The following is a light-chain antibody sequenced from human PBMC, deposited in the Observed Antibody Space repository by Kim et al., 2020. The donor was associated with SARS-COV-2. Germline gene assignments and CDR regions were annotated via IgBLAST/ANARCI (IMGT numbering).Light chain of an antibody. CDR2: DIS. CDR3: SSYAGSNNLV. CDR1: SSDVGDYNY. Sequence: QSALTQPPSASGSPGQSVTISCTGTSSDVGDYNYVSWYQQHPGKAPNLMIYDISKRPSGVPDRFSDSKSGTTASLTVSGLQAEDEADYYCSSYAGSNNLVFGGGTQLTVL. J-gene: IGLJ3*02. V-gene: IGLV2-8*01.